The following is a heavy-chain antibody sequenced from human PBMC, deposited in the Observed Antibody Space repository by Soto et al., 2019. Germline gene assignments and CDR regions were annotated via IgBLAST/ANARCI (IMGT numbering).Heavy chain of an antibody. CDR3: ARANCRGNTCYAFDY. CDR1: GGSISSGGYY. Sequence: PSETLSLTCTVSGGSISSGGYYWSWIRQHPGKGLEWIGYIYYSGSTYYNPSLQSRVTISAATFKNQFSLNLDSVTAADTAIYNCARANCRGNTCYAFDYWGQGTLVTVSS. J-gene: IGHJ4*02. D-gene: IGHD2-15*01. V-gene: IGHV4-31*03. CDR2: IYYSGST.